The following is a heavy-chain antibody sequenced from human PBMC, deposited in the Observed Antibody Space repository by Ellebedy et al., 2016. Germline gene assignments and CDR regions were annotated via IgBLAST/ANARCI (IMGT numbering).Heavy chain of an antibody. J-gene: IGHJ4*02. CDR2: IKEDGSEK. D-gene: IGHD1-1*01. Sequence: GGSLRLSCAASGFIFSSCWMSWVRQAPGKGLEWVANIKEDGSEKNYVDSVKGRFTISRDNAKNSLYLQMNTLRGEDTALYFCARDRDGKDYWGQGALVTVSS. CDR3: ARDRDGKDY. V-gene: IGHV3-7*03. CDR1: GFIFSSCW.